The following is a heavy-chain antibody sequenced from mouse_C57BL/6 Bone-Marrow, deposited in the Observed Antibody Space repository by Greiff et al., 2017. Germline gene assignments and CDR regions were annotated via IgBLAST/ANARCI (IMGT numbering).Heavy chain of an antibody. CDR2: INPYNGGT. D-gene: IGHD1-1*02. Sequence: EVKVVESGPVLVKPGASVKLSCTASGYTFTDYSMSWVHQTPGKSLEWIGDINPYNGGTSYTQKFKGKATFTVDKSSNTAYLELNSLTSEDSAGYYCARDGGFSWFAYWGQGTLVTVSA. CDR1: GYTFTDYS. V-gene: IGHV1-19*01. CDR3: ARDGGFSWFAY. J-gene: IGHJ3*01.